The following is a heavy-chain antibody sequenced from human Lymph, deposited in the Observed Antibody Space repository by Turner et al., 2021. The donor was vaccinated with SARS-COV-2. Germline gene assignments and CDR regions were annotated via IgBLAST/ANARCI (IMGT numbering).Heavy chain of an antibody. CDR3: ARETVNNWVDP. D-gene: IGHD2-21*02. CDR1: GGSMNSNY. J-gene: IGHJ5*02. V-gene: IGHV4-59*01. Sequence: QVQLRESGPRLVKPLETLSLTCTVSGGSMNSNYWSWFRQPPGKRLEWIGYIYYRGSTNYNPSLESRVTISVDTSRNQFSLNLTSVTAADTAIYYCARETVNNWVDPWGQGTLVTVSS. CDR2: IYYRGST.